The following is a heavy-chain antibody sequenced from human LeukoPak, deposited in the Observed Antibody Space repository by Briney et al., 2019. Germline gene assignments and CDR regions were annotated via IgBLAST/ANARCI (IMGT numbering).Heavy chain of an antibody. V-gene: IGHV3-23*01. Sequence: GGSLRLSCAASGFTFSSYAMSWVRQAPGKGLEWVSAISGSGGSTYYADSVKGRFTISRDNSKNTLYLQMNSLRAEDTAVYYCAKDPRYSSSWLYFDYWGQGTLVTVSS. J-gene: IGHJ4*02. CDR1: GFTFSSYA. D-gene: IGHD6-13*01. CDR2: ISGSGGST. CDR3: AKDPRYSSSWLYFDY.